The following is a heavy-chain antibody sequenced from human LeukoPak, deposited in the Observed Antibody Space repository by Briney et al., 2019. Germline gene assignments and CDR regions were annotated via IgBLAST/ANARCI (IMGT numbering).Heavy chain of an antibody. CDR3: ARVSSGWVDY. D-gene: IGHD6-19*01. Sequence: GGSLGLSCAASGFTFSSYSMNWVRQAPGKGLEWVSSISSSSSYIYYADSVKGRFTVSRDNAKNSLYLQMNSLRAEDTAVYYCARVSSGWVDYWGQGTLVTVSS. V-gene: IGHV3-21*01. CDR2: ISSSSSYI. CDR1: GFTFSSYS. J-gene: IGHJ4*02.